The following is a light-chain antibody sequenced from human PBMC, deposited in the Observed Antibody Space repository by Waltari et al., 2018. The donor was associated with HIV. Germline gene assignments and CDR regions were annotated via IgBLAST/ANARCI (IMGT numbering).Light chain of an antibody. Sequence: QSVLTQPASVSGSPGQSVTIPCSGSSSDVGTSRFVSWYQRSPGKPPRLILYEVDHRPSGIPRRFSGSKSGNTASLTISGLQSEDEGDYFCSSYTTTDVPLIFGAGTLVTVL. V-gene: IGLV2-14*01. J-gene: IGLJ7*01. CDR3: SSYTTTDVPLI. CDR1: SSDVGTSRF. CDR2: EVD.